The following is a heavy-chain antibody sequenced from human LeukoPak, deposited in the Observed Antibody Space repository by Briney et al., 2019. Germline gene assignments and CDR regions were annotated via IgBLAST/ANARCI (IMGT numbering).Heavy chain of an antibody. CDR3: ARVLRSGGKVAATIGLEN. V-gene: IGHV1-69*04. Sequence: SVKVSCKASGDTFSSYAISWVRQAPGQGLEWMGRIIPILGIANYAQKFQGRVTITADKSTSTAYMELSSLRSEDTAVYYCARVLRSGGKVAATIGLENWGQGTLVTVSS. J-gene: IGHJ4*02. CDR1: GDTFSSYA. CDR2: IIPILGIA. D-gene: IGHD2-15*01.